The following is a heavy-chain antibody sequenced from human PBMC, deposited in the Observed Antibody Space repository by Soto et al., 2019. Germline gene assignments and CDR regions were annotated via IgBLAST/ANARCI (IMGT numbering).Heavy chain of an antibody. D-gene: IGHD1-1*01. CDR3: ARMFSRYDPLYYFDY. J-gene: IGHJ4*02. V-gene: IGHV3-11*01. Sequence: PGGSLRLSCAASGFSFSDSYMSWIRQAPGEGLEWISYISGSGGVIYYADSVRGRFTISGDNAKNSLYLQMSSLRAEDTAVYYCARMFSRYDPLYYFDYWGQGTLVTVSS. CDR2: ISGSGGVI. CDR1: GFSFSDSY.